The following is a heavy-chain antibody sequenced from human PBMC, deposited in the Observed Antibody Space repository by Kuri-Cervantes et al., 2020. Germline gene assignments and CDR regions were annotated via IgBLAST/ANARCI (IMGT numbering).Heavy chain of an antibody. Sequence: SETLSLTCTVSGGSISSGGYYWGWIRQPPGKGLEWIGSIYYSGSTYYNPSLKSRVTISVDTSKNQFSLKLSSVTAADTAVYYCARYYYDSSGYYRFDYWGQGTLVTVSS. CDR1: GGSISSGGYY. CDR3: ARYYYDSSGYYRFDY. J-gene: IGHJ4*02. D-gene: IGHD3-22*01. CDR2: IYYSGST. V-gene: IGHV4-39*07.